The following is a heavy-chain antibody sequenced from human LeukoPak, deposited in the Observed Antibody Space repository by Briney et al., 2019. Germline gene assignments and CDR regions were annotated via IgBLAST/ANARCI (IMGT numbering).Heavy chain of an antibody. D-gene: IGHD3-22*01. CDR3: ARGDDSGYYDYFDY. CDR1: GFTFSDHY. CDR2: IYTGGNT. Sequence: GGSLRLSCVASGFTFSDHYMDWVRQAPGKGLEWVSTIYTGGNTYYAASVKGRFTISRDFSKNTVFLHMNSLRAEDTAMYYCARGDDSGYYDYFDYWGQGALVTVSS. J-gene: IGHJ4*02. V-gene: IGHV3-53*01.